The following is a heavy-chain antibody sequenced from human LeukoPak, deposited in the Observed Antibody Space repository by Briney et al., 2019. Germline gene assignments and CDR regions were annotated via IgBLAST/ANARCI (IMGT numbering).Heavy chain of an antibody. V-gene: IGHV1-46*01. CDR1: GGTFSSYA. Sequence: ASVKVSCKASGGTFSSYAISWVRQAPGQGLEWMGIINPSGGSTSYAQKFQGRVTMTRDTSTSTVYMELSSLRSEDTAVYYCARPPRHSSGYYYYWGQGTLVTVSS. CDR3: ARPPRHSSGYYYY. CDR2: INPSGGST. J-gene: IGHJ4*02. D-gene: IGHD3-22*01.